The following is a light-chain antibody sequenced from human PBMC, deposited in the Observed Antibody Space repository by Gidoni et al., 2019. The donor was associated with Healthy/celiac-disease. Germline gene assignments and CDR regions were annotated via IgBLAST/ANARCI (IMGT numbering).Light chain of an antibody. V-gene: IGKV1-9*01. CDR3: QQLNSYPRAT. Sequence: IQLTQSPSSLSASVGDRVTITCRASQGISSYLAWYQQKPGKAPKLLIYAASTLQSGVPSRFSGSGSGTDFTLTISSLQPEDFATYYCQQLNSYPRATFGQGTKVEIK. CDR2: AAS. CDR1: QGISSY. J-gene: IGKJ1*01.